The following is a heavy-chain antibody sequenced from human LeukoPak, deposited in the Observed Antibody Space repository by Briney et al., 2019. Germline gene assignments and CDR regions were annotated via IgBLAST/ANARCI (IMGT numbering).Heavy chain of an antibody. D-gene: IGHD6-13*01. CDR2: IYYSGST. CDR1: GGSISSSSYY. V-gene: IGHV4-39*01. J-gene: IGHJ4*02. Sequence: PSETLSLTCTVSGGSISSSSYYWGWIRQPPGKGLEWIGSIYYSGSTYYNPSLKSRVTISVDTSNNQFSLKLSSVTAADTAVYYCARGGGIAAAYDYWGQGTLVTVSS. CDR3: ARGGGIAAAYDY.